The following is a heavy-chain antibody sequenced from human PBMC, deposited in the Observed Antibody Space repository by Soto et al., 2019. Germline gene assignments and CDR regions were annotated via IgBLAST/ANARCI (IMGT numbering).Heavy chain of an antibody. CDR1: GGTFSSPT. Sequence: QVQLVQSGAEVKKPGSSVKVSCKASGGTFSSPTISWVRQAPGQGLEWMGGVGPIFGTTYYAQKFQGRLTITADASSGTAYMELSSMKSEDTAVYYCAGGGSSGGWYFDVWGRGTLLTVSS. CDR2: VGPIFGTT. J-gene: IGHJ2*01. CDR3: AGGGSSGGWYFDV. D-gene: IGHD1-26*01. V-gene: IGHV1-69*01.